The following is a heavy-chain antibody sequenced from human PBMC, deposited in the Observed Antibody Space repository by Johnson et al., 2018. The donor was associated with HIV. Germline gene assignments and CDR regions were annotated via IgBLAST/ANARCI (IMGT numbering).Heavy chain of an antibody. CDR1: GFTFSSYG. J-gene: IGHJ3*02. D-gene: IGHD3-22*01. CDR2: IWYDGSNK. CDR3: ARVSKYYDSIRGAFDI. Sequence: QEKLVESGGGVVQPGRSLRLSCAASGFTFSSYGMHWVRQAPGKGLEWVAVIWYDGSNKYYADYVKGRFTISRDNSKNTLYLQMNSLRAEDMAVYYCARVSKYYDSIRGAFDIWGQGTMVTVSS. V-gene: IGHV3-33*01.